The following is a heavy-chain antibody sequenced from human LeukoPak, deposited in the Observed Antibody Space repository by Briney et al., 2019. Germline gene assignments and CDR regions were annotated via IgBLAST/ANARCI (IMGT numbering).Heavy chain of an antibody. J-gene: IGHJ3*02. CDR2: IYHSGST. CDR3: ARGSSGSYRWFYAFDI. V-gene: IGHV4-38-2*01. Sequence: PSETLSLTCAVYGYSISSGYYWGWIRQPPGKGLEWIGSIYHSGSTYYNPSLKSRVTISVDTSKNQFSLKLSSVTAADTAVYYCARGSSGSYRWFYAFDIWGQGTMVTVSS. D-gene: IGHD1-26*01. CDR1: GYSISSGYY.